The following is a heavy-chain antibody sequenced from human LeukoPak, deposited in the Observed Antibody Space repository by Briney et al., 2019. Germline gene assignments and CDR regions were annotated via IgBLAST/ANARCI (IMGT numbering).Heavy chain of an antibody. V-gene: IGHV1-18*01. CDR1: GYTFTSYG. CDR2: ISAYNGNT. J-gene: IGHJ6*03. Sequence: GASVKVSCKASGYTFTSYGISWVRQAPGQGLEWMGWISAYNGNTNYAQKLQGRVTMTTDTSTSTAYMELRSLRSDDTAVYYCASHVVIAAAGLRDGYYYMDVWGKGTTVTVSS. D-gene: IGHD6-13*01. CDR3: ASHVVIAAAGLRDGYYYMDV.